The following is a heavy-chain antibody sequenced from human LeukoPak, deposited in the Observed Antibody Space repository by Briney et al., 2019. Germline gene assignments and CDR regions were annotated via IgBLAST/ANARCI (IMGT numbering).Heavy chain of an antibody. CDR1: GFSLSTSGVG. Sequence: SGPTLVKPTQTLTLTCTFSGFSLSTSGVGVGWIRQPPGKGLEWLALIYWDDDEDYSPSLKSRLTITKDTSKNQVVLTMTNVDPVDTATYYCAHGEGPDWYFDLWGRGTLVTISS. J-gene: IGHJ2*01. CDR3: AHGEGPDWYFDL. D-gene: IGHD3-10*01. CDR2: IYWDDDE. V-gene: IGHV2-5*02.